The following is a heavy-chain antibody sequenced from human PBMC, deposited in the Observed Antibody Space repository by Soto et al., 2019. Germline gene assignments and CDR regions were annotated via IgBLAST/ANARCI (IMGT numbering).Heavy chain of an antibody. CDR1: GLRFSEPA. V-gene: IGHV3-49*04. J-gene: IGHJ5*02. CDR2: IRNTPYGGTT. CDR3: SRGSFGYYGP. D-gene: IGHD2-2*03. Sequence: GGSLRLSCNFSGLRFSEPAMTWVRQAPGKGLEWVGFIRNTPYGGTTDYAASVRGRFTISRDDSESIAYLQMNSLKTEDSGVYYCSRGSFGYYGPWGPGTLVTVSS.